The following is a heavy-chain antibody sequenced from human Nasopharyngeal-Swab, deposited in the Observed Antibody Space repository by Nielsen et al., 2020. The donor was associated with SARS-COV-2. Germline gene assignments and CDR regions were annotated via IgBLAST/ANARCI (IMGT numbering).Heavy chain of an antibody. CDR1: GFTFSSYA. J-gene: IGHJ3*02. D-gene: IGHD3-16*02. CDR3: ASLRNDYVWGSYRSPDAFDI. V-gene: IGHV3-74*01. CDR2: INSDGSST. Sequence: GESLKISCAASGFTFSSYAMSWVRQAPGKGLVWVSRINSDGSSTSYADSVKGRFTISRDNAKNTLYLQMNSLRAEDTAVYYCASLRNDYVWGSYRSPDAFDIWGQGTMVTVSS.